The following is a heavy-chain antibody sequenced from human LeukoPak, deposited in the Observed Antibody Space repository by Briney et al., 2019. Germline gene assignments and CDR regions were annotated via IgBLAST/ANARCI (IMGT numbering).Heavy chain of an antibody. J-gene: IGHJ4*02. CDR2: IYYSGTT. CDR1: GDSISNYY. D-gene: IGHD3-22*01. V-gene: IGHV4-59*01. CDR3: ARYAYDSSGYYSFDY. Sequence: SETLSLTCTVSGDSISNYYWSWVRQPPGKGLEWIGYIYYSGTTNYTPSLKSRVTISVDTSKTQFSLKLSSVTAADTAVYYCARYAYDSSGYYSFDYWGQGTLVTVSS.